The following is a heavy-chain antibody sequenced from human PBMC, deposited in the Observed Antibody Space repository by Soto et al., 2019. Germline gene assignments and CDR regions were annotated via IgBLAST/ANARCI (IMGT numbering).Heavy chain of an antibody. CDR2: IYYIGST. D-gene: IGHD1-7*01. J-gene: IGHJ4*02. CDR3: ARLGYNWNLLDF. Sequence: PSETLSLTCTVSGGSISSGSYYWGWIRQPPGKGLEWIGTIYYIGSTYYNPSLKSRVTISVDTSKNQFSLNLSPVTATDTAVYYCARLGYNWNLLDFWGQGTLVTVSS. CDR1: GGSISSGSYY. V-gene: IGHV4-39*01.